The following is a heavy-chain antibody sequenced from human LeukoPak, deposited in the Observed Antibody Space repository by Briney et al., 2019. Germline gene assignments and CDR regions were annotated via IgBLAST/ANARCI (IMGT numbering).Heavy chain of an antibody. D-gene: IGHD3-22*01. CDR3: AKSGYYDSSGYGYFDY. J-gene: IGHJ4*02. V-gene: IGHV3-7*03. CDR1: GFTFSSYW. CDR2: IKQDGSEK. Sequence: GGSLRLSCAASGFTFSSYWMSWVRQAPGKGLEWVANIKQDGSEKYYVDSVKGRFTISRDNAKNSLYLQMNSLRAEDTAVYYCAKSGYYDSSGYGYFDYWGQGTLVTVSS.